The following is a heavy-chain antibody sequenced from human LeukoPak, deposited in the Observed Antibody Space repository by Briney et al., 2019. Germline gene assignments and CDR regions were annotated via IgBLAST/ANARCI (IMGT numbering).Heavy chain of an antibody. CDR2: IKSKTDGGTI. CDR1: GFTFSSHG. Sequence: GGSLRLSCAAPGFTFSSHGMNWVRQAPGKGLEWVGRIKSKTDGGTIDYAAPVKGRFTISRDDSKNTLYLQMNSLKTEDTAVYYCTTVFSENYYYYYMDVWGKGTTVTISS. J-gene: IGHJ6*03. D-gene: IGHD1-26*01. V-gene: IGHV3-15*01. CDR3: TTVFSENYYYYYMDV.